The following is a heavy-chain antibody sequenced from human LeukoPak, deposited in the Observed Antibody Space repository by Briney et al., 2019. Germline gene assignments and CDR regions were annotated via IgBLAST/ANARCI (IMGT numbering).Heavy chain of an antibody. V-gene: IGHV4-39*02. CDR3: ARDQVGARYQSAFDI. CDR2: ISYSGST. D-gene: IGHD1-26*01. Sequence: SETLSLTCTVSGGSISSSSYYWGWIRQPPGKGLEWIGSISYSGSTYYNPSLKSRVTISVDTSKNQFSLQLNSVTPEDTAVYYCARDQVGARYQSAFDIWGQGTMVTVSS. J-gene: IGHJ3*02. CDR1: GGSISSSSYY.